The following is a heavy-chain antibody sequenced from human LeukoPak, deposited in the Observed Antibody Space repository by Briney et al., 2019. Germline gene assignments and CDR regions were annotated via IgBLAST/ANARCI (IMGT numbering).Heavy chain of an antibody. V-gene: IGHV1-24*01. D-gene: IGHD6-13*01. CDR3: ATSYSSSWYYFDY. Sequence: WASVKVSCKGSGYTLTELSMHWVRQAPGKGLEWMGGFDPEDGETIYAQKFQGRVTMTEDTSTDTAYMELSSLRSEDTAVYYCATSYSSSWYYFDYWGQGTLVTVSS. J-gene: IGHJ4*02. CDR1: GYTLTELS. CDR2: FDPEDGET.